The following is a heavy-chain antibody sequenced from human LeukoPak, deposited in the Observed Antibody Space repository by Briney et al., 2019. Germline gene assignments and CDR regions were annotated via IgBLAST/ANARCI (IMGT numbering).Heavy chain of an antibody. V-gene: IGHV3-21*01. CDR1: GFTISNYW. CDR3: ARDVSAVAGDY. CDR2: ISSSSSYI. D-gene: IGHD6-19*01. Sequence: PGGSLRLSCVGSGFTISNYWMHWVRQAPGKGLEWVSSISSSSSYIYYADSVKGRFTISRDNAKNSLYLQMNSLRAEDTAVYYCARDVSAVAGDYWGQGTLVTVSS. J-gene: IGHJ4*02.